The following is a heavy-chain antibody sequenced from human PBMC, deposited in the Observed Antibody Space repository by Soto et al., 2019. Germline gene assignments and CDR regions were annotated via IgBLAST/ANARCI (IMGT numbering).Heavy chain of an antibody. Sequence: GESLKISCKGSGYSFSSYWIGWVRQMPGKSLEWMGIIYPGDSDTRYSPSFQGQVTISADKSISTAYLQWSSLKASDTAMYYCARRDGPGGYCSGGSCYSSLDWFDPWGQGTLVTVSS. CDR3: ARRDGPGGYCSGGSCYSSLDWFDP. V-gene: IGHV5-51*01. CDR1: GYSFSSYW. J-gene: IGHJ5*02. CDR2: IYPGDSDT. D-gene: IGHD2-15*01.